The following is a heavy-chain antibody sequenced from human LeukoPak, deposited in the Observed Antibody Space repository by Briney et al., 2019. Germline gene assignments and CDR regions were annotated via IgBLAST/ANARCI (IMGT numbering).Heavy chain of an antibody. J-gene: IGHJ5*02. CDR3: TRDPYPLGYCSSTSCYP. CDR2: IRSKAYDGTT. D-gene: IGHD2-2*01. Sequence: GGSLRLSCTASGFTFGDYAMSWVRQAPGKGLEWVGFIRSKAYDGTTEYAASVKGRFTISRDDSKSIAYLQMNSLKTEDTAVYYCTRDPYPLGYCSSTSCYPWGQGTLVTVSS. V-gene: IGHV3-49*04. CDR1: GFTFGDYA.